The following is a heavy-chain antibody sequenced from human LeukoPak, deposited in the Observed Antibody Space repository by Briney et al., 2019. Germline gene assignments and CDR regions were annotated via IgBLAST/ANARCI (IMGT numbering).Heavy chain of an antibody. J-gene: IGHJ4*02. Sequence: GGSLRLSCAASGLTFSSYGMHWVRQAPGKGLEWVAVIWYDGSNKYYADSVKGRFTISRDNSKNTLYLQMNSLRAEDTAVYYCARRGSGRYYFDYWGQGTLVTVSS. CDR1: GLTFSSYG. V-gene: IGHV3-33*01. D-gene: IGHD3-10*01. CDR2: IWYDGSNK. CDR3: ARRGSGRYYFDY.